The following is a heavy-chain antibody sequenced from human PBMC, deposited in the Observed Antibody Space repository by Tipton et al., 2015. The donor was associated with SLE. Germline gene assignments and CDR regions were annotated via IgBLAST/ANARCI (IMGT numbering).Heavy chain of an antibody. D-gene: IGHD3-3*01. V-gene: IGHV1-3*01. CDR3: ARASITIFGVVNESAFDI. J-gene: IGHJ3*02. CDR2: INAGNGNT. Sequence: QLVQSGAEVKKPGASVKVSCKASGYTFTSYAMHWVRQDPGQRLEWMGWINAGNGNTKYSQKFQGRVTITRDTSASTAYMELSGLRSEDTAVYYCARASITIFGVVNESAFDIWGQGTMVTVSS. CDR1: GYTFTSYA.